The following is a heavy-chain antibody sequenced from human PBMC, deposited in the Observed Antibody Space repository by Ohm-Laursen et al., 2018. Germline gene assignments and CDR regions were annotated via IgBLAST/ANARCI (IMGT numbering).Heavy chain of an antibody. V-gene: IGHV3-33*06. CDR3: AKSFTGAWTTFDY. CDR2: IWYDGSNK. D-gene: IGHD1-1*01. CDR1: GFTFSNYG. J-gene: IGHJ4*02. Sequence: SLRLSCAASGFTFSNYGMHWVRQAPGKGLEWVAVIWYDGSNKYYADSVKGRFTISRDNSKNTVNLQMNSLRAEDTAVYYCAKSFTGAWTTFDYWGQGTMVTVSS.